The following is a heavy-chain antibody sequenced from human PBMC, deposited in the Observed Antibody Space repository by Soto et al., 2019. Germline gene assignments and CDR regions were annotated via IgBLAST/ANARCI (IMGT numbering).Heavy chain of an antibody. V-gene: IGHV3-23*01. Sequence: GGSLRLSCAASGFTFSNYAMSWVRQAPGRGLEWVSAIGSSGDSTYYADSVKGRFTIARDNSKNTLYLQMNSLRAEDTAVYYCAKDRRITMVRGFDYWGQGTLVTVSS. CDR3: AKDRRITMVRGFDY. J-gene: IGHJ4*02. CDR2: IGSSGDST. CDR1: GFTFSNYA. D-gene: IGHD3-10*01.